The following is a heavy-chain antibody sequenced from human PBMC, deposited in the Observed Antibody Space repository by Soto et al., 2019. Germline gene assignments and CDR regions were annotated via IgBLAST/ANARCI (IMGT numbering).Heavy chain of an antibody. D-gene: IGHD3-10*01. CDR2: ISSSSSYI. CDR1: GFTFSSYS. J-gene: IGHJ5*02. V-gene: IGHV3-21*01. CDR3: ARGNTMVRGVGGNWFDP. Sequence: EVQLVESGGGLAKPGGSLRLSCAASGFTFSSYSMNWVRQAPGKGLEWVSSISSSSSYIYYADSVKGRFTISRDNAKNSLYLQMNSLRAEDTAVYYCARGNTMVRGVGGNWFDPWGQGTLVTVSS.